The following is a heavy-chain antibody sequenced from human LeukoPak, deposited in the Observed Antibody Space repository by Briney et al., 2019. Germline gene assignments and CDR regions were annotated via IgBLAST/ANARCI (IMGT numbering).Heavy chain of an antibody. J-gene: IGHJ4*02. V-gene: IGHV3-48*03. Sequence: PGGSLRLSCAASGFTLSSYEMNWVRQAPGKGLERVSYISSSGSTKYYADSVKGRFTISRYNAKNSLYLQMNSLRAEDTAVYYCASGVTIFGVVRFDYWGQGTLVTVSS. D-gene: IGHD3-3*01. CDR1: GFTLSSYE. CDR2: ISSSGSTK. CDR3: ASGVTIFGVVRFDY.